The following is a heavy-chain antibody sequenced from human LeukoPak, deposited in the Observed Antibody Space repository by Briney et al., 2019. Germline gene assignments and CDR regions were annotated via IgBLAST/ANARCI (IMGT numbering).Heavy chain of an antibody. Sequence: PGGSLRLSCAASGFTFSSYWMHWVRQAPGKGLVWVSRINSDGSSTSYADSVKGRFTISRDNAKNTLYLQMNSLRAEDTAVYYCAKESGATHRHYYGMDVWGQGTTVTVSS. D-gene: IGHD2-15*01. CDR3: AKESGATHRHYYGMDV. J-gene: IGHJ6*02. CDR2: INSDGSST. CDR1: GFTFSSYW. V-gene: IGHV3-74*01.